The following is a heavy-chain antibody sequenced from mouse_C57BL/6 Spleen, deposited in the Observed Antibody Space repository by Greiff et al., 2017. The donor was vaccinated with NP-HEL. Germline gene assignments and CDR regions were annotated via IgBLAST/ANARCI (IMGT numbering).Heavy chain of an antibody. Sequence: EVMLVESEGGLVQPGSSMKLSCTASGFTFSDYYMAWVRQVPEKGLEWVANINYDGSSTYYLDSLKSRFIISRDNAKNILYLQMSSLKSEDTATYYCAREAPYMDYWGQGTSVTVSS. J-gene: IGHJ4*01. CDR3: AREAPYMDY. V-gene: IGHV5-16*01. CDR1: GFTFSDYY. CDR2: INYDGSST.